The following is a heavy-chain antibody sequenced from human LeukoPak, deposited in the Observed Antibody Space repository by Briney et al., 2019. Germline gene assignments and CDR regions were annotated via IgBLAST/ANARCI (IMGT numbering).Heavy chain of an antibody. CDR3: ARGHDFWSGYYQDY. J-gene: IGHJ4*02. V-gene: IGHV1-8*03. D-gene: IGHD3-3*01. CDR2: MNPNSGNT. CDR1: GYTFTGYY. Sequence: GASVKVSCKASGYTFTGYYMHWVRQATGQGLEWMGWMNPNSGNTGYAQKFQGRVTITRNTSISTAYMELSSLRSEDTAVYYCARGHDFWSGYYQDYWGQGTLVTVSS.